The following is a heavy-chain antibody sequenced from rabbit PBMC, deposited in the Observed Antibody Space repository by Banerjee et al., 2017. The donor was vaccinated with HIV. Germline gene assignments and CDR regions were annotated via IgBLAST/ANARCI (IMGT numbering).Heavy chain of an antibody. CDR2: IYAGSSGST. V-gene: IGHV1S40*01. CDR1: GFSFSSSYY. J-gene: IGHJ6*01. CDR3: ARDYSL. Sequence: QSLEESGGDLVKPGASLTLTCTASGFSFSSSYYMCWVRQAPGKGLEWIACIYAGSSGSTYYASWAKGRFTISKTSSTTVTLQMTSLTAADTATYFCARDYSLWGPGTLVTVS.